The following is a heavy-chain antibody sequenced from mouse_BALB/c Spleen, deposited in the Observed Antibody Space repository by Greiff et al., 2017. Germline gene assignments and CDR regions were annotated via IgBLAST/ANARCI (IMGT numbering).Heavy chain of an antibody. CDR2: ISSGSSTI. J-gene: IGHJ4*01. CDR3: ARRGNYDYYAMDY. Sequence: EVHLVESGGGLVQPGGSRKLSCAASGFTFSSFGMHWVRPAPEKGLEWVAYISSGSSTIYYADTVKGRFTISRDNPKNTLFLQMTSLRSEDTAMYYCARRGNYDYYAMDYWGQGTSVTVSS. D-gene: IGHD2-1*01. CDR1: GFTFSSFG. V-gene: IGHV5-17*02.